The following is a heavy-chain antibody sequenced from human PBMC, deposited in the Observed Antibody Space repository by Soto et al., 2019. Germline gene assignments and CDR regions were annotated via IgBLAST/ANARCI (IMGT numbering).Heavy chain of an antibody. V-gene: IGHV1-69*08. D-gene: IGHD3-16*01. CDR2: IIPILGIV. Sequence: QVQLVQSGAEVKKPGSSVKVSCKASGGTFSSYTISWVRQAPGQGLEWMGRIIPILGIVNYAQKFQGRVTITADKTTRTAYMELSSLISEDTAVYYCARDRGESYYFDYWGQGTLVIVSS. CDR3: ARDRGESYYFDY. CDR1: GGTFSSYT. J-gene: IGHJ4*02.